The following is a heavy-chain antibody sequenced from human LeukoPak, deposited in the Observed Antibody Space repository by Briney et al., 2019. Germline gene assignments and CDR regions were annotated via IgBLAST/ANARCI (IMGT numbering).Heavy chain of an antibody. V-gene: IGHV1-46*01. CDR3: AREEARDGSTGYYFDY. CDR1: GYTFSNYH. CDR2: IDTRYGSQ. J-gene: IGHJ4*02. Sequence: ASVKASCKASGYTFSNYHIHWVRQAPGQRVKWMGIIDTRYGSQTYTQNFQGRVTMTRDMSTSTVYMELSSLRSEDTAVYYCAREEARDGSTGYYFDYWGQGTLLTVSS. D-gene: IGHD5-24*01.